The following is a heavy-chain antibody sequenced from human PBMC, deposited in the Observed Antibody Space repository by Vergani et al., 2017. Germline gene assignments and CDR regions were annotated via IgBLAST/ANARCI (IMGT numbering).Heavy chain of an antibody. Sequence: EVHLLESGGGLVQSGGSLRLSCAASGFTFSTYAMTWVRQAPGKGLEWVSTISSDGGSTYYADSVKGRFTISRDNAKNSLYLQMNSLRAEDTALYYCARDRYYDSSGYGGNDYWGQGTLVTVSS. CDR2: ISSDGGST. J-gene: IGHJ4*02. CDR1: GFTFSTYA. D-gene: IGHD3-22*01. CDR3: ARDRYYDSSGYGGNDY. V-gene: IGHV3-23*01.